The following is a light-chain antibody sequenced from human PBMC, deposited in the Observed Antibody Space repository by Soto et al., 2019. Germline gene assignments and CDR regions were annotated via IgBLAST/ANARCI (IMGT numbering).Light chain of an antibody. V-gene: IGKV3-20*01. CDR1: QSVSSDY. J-gene: IGKJ4*01. CDR2: RAS. Sequence: EIVLTQSPGTLSLSPGERATLSCRASQSVSSDYLAWYQQKPGQTPKVLIYRASSRATGIPDRFSGSGSGTDFTLTISRLEPEDFAVDYWQQYGSAPLTFGGGTKVEIK. CDR3: QQYGSAPLT.